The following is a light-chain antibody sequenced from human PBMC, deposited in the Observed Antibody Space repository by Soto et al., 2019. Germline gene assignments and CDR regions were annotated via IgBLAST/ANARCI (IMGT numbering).Light chain of an antibody. CDR3: QKRSDWHRT. V-gene: IGKV3D-20*02. CDR1: QSVSSSY. J-gene: IGKJ1*01. Sequence: EIVLTQSPGTLSLSPGERATLSCRASQSVSSSYLAWYQQKPGQAPRLLIYGASSRATGIPDRFSGSVSETDFTLTISRLEPEDFAVYYCQKRSDWHRTFGQGTKVEVK. CDR2: GAS.